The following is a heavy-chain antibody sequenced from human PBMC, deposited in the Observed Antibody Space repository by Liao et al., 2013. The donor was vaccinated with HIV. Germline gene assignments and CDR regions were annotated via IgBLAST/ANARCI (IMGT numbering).Heavy chain of an antibody. CDR1: GGSISSGSYY. J-gene: IGHJ3*02. CDR2: IYTSGST. CDR3: ARDRGFWSGFRXFDI. D-gene: IGHD3-3*01. V-gene: IGHV4-61*02. Sequence: QVQLQESGPGLVKPSQTLSLTCTVSGGSISSGSYYWSWIRQPAGKGLEWIGRIYTSGSTNYNPSLKSRVTISVDTSKNQFSLKLSSVTAADTAVYYCARDRGFWSGFRXFDIWGQGTMVTVSS.